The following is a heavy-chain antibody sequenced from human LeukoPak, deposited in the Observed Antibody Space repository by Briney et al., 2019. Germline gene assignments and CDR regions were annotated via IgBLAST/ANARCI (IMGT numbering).Heavy chain of an antibody. D-gene: IGHD2-2*01. Sequence: PGRSLRLSCAASGFTFSSYGMHWVRQAPGKGLEWVAVIWYDGSNKYYADSVKGRFTISRDNSKNTLYLQMNSLRAEDTAVYYCAKGDILVVPAAPSPMDVWGKGTTVTVSS. CDR3: AKGDILVVPAAPSPMDV. J-gene: IGHJ6*03. CDR1: GFTFSSYG. CDR2: IWYDGSNK. V-gene: IGHV3-33*06.